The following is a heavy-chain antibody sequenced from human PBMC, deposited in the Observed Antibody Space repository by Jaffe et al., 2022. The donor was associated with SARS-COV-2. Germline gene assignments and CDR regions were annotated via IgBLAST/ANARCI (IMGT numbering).Heavy chain of an antibody. D-gene: IGHD3-22*01. CDR1: GFTFSSYS. J-gene: IGHJ3*02. CDR2: ISSSSSTI. V-gene: IGHV3-48*02. CDR3: ARERNYYDSSGYPWWYRDAFDI. Sequence: EVQLVESGGGLVQPGGSLRLSCAASGFTFSSYSMNWVRQAPGKGLEWVSYISSSSSTIYYADSVKGRFTISRDNAKNSLYLQMNSLRDEDTAVYYCARERNYYDSSGYPWWYRDAFDIWGQGTMVTVSS.